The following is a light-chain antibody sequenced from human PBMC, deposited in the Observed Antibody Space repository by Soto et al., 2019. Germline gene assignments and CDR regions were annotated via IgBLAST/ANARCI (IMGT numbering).Light chain of an antibody. CDR1: QSLLHSNGYNY. V-gene: IGKV2-28*01. J-gene: IGKJ1*01. CDR2: LGS. Sequence: DIVMTQSPLSLPVTPGEPASISCRSSQSLLHSNGYNYLDWYLQKPGQSPQLLIYLGSSRASRVPGRFGGNGAGTDFTLEISRVEAEDVGVYYCMQALPTPTFGQGTKVEI. CDR3: MQALPTPT.